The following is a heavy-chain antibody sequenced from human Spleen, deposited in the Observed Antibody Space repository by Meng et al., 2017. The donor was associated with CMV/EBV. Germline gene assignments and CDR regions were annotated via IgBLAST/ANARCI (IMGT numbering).Heavy chain of an antibody. V-gene: IGHV1-69*05. CDR2: IIPIFHTT. CDR1: FNTYD. CDR3: ARNKDIVVVPAAISLAFDY. D-gene: IGHD2-2*01. J-gene: IGHJ4*02. Sequence: FNTYDINWALQPPGQRLEWMVGIIPIFHTTRYAQRFQGRVTIPTDESTSTVYMEVTSLRSEDTAVYYFARNKDIVVVPAAISLAFDYWGQGTLVTVSS.